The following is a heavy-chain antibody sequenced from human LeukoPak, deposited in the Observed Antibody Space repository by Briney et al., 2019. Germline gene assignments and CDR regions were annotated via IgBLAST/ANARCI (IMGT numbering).Heavy chain of an antibody. CDR1: GFTFSSYW. J-gene: IGHJ4*02. CDR3: AREDHIVGATFDY. CDR2: IKQDGSEK. D-gene: IGHD1-26*01. V-gene: IGHV3-7*01. Sequence: GGSLRLSCAASGFTFSSYWMSWVRQAPGKGLEWVANIKQDGSEKYCVDPVKGRFTISRDNAKNSLYLQMNSLRAEDTAVYYCAREDHIVGATFDYWGQGTLVTVSS.